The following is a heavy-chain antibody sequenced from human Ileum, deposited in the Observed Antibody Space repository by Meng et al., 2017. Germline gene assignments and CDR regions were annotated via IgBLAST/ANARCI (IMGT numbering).Heavy chain of an antibody. CDR2: IDRGNGNR. V-gene: IGHV1-18*01. CDR1: GYTFTTFG. J-gene: IGHJ4*02. Sequence: QVQLVQSGIEGKKPGASVKVSCKPSGYTFTTFGISWVRQAPGQGLEWMGWIDRGNGNRNFAQKFQDRITLTTDTTTTTAYMELRSLRSDDTAIFYCARDRQWVFDYWGQGTLVTVSS. D-gene: IGHD6-19*01. CDR3: ARDRQWVFDY.